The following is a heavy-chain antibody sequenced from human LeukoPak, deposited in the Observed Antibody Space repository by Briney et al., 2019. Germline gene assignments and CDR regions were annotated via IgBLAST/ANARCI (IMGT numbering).Heavy chain of an antibody. D-gene: IGHD6-19*01. CDR3: ARQRVAGTIVDP. CDR1: GGSFSGYY. CDR2: IHYSGPT. V-gene: IGHV4-34*01. J-gene: IGHJ5*02. Sequence: SETLSLTCAVYGGSFSGYYWSWIRQPPGKGLEWIGTIHYSGPTYYRPSLRSRLTISVDTSKNQFSLKVKSVTAADTAVYFCARQRVAGTIVDPWGQGTLVTVSS.